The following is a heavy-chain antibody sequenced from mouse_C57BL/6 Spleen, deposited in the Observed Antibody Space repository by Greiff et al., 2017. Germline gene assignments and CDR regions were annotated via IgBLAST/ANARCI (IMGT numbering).Heavy chain of an antibody. J-gene: IGHJ2*01. V-gene: IGHV1-69*01. CDR2: IDPSDSYT. Sequence: QVQLQQPGAELVMPGASVKLSCKASGYTFTSYWMHWVKQRPGQGLEWIGEIDPSDSYTNYNQKFKGKSPFTVDKSSSTAYMQLSSLTSEDSAVYYCAMSGTFFDYWGQGTTLTVSS. D-gene: IGHD4-1*01. CDR1: GYTFTSYW. CDR3: AMSGTFFDY.